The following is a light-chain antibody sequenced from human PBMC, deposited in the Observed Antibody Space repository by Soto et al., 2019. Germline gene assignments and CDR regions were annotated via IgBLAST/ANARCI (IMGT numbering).Light chain of an antibody. J-gene: IGKJ1*01. CDR2: AAS. CDR3: QQLKSYTEWT. V-gene: IGKV1-9*01. Sequence: IPLTQSPSSLSASVGDRVTITCRASQGISTYLAWYQQKPGKAPKLLIYAASTLQSGVPSRFSGSGSGTDFTLTISSLQPEDFATYYCQQLKSYTEWTFGQGTKVEIK. CDR1: QGISTY.